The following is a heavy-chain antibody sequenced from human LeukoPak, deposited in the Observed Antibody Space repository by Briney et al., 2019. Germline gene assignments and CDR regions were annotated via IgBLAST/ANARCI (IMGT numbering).Heavy chain of an antibody. CDR3: ARDQKHGYTYGYPLDY. D-gene: IGHD5-18*01. V-gene: IGHV3-7*01. Sequence: PGGSLRLSCAASGFTFSTYWMTWVRLAPGKGLEGVANIKEDGSLKYYVDSVKGRFTISRDNAKNSLYLQMNSLRDEDTAVYYCARDQKHGYTYGYPLDYWGQGTLVTVSS. CDR1: GFTFSTYW. J-gene: IGHJ4*02. CDR2: IKEDGSLK.